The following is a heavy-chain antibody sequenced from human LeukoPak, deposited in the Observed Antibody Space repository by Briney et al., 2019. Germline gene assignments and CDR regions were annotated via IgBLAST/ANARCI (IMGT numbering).Heavy chain of an antibody. CDR2: ISAYNGNT. Sequence: AASVKVSCKASGYTFTSYGISWVRQAPGQGLEWMGWISAYNGNTNYAQKLQGRVTMTTDTSTSTAYMELRSLRSDDTAVYYCARVDYYGSGSYYLNWFDPWGQGTLVTVSS. V-gene: IGHV1-18*01. CDR1: GYTFTSYG. J-gene: IGHJ5*02. D-gene: IGHD3-10*01. CDR3: ARVDYYGSGSYYLNWFDP.